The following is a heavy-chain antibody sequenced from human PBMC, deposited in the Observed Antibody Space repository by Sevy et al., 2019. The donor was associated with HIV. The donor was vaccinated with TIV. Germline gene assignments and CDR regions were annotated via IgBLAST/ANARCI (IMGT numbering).Heavy chain of an antibody. CDR2: IYPTGSS. CDR3: AKSCGGDCYPYNYFDP. V-gene: IGHV4-30-2*01. J-gene: IGHJ5*02. CDR1: GDSISSGGYS. D-gene: IGHD2-21*02. Sequence: SETLSLTCAVSGDSISSGGYSWTWIRQPPGKGLEWIGYIYPTGSSYYNPSLKSRLTISVDKSKNQFSLNLISVTAADTAVYYCAKSCGGDCYPYNYFDPWGLGTLVTVSS.